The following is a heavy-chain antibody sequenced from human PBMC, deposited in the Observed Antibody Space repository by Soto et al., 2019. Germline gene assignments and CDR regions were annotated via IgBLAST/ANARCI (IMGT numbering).Heavy chain of an antibody. D-gene: IGHD4-17*01. CDR2: INSDGSST. CDR1: GFTFSSYW. CDR3: ASTTVTTYYYGMDV. Sequence: LRLSCAASGFTFSSYWMHWVRQAPGKGLVWVSRINSDGSSTSYADSVKGRFTISRDNAKNTLYLQMNSLRAEDTAVYYCASTTVTTYYYGMDVWGQGTTVTVSS. V-gene: IGHV3-74*01. J-gene: IGHJ6*02.